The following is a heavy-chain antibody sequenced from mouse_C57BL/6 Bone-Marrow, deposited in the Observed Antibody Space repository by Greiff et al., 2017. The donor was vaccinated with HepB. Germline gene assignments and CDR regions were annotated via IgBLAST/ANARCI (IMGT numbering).Heavy chain of an antibody. V-gene: IGHV1-82*01. CDR1: GYAFSSSW. D-gene: IGHD1-1*01. CDR2: IYPGDGDT. Sequence: VKLQQSGPELVKPGASVKISCKASGYAFSSSWMNWVKQRPGKGLEWIGRIYPGDGDTNYNGKFKGKATLTADKSSSTAYMQLSSLTSEDSAVYFCARDYGSSYHYYAMDYWGQGTSVTVSS. J-gene: IGHJ4*01. CDR3: ARDYGSSYHYYAMDY.